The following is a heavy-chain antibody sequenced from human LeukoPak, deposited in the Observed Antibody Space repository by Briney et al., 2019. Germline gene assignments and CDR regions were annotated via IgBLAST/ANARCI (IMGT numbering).Heavy chain of an antibody. CDR3: VKGSLYSSGCYDY. V-gene: IGHV3-23*01. CDR2: ISGSGVGT. CDR1: GFTFRSYA. Sequence: GGSLRLSCAASGFTFRSYAMNWVRQVPGKGLEWVSGISGSGVGTYYADSVKGRFTISRDNSNNTLFLQMNSLRAEDTAVYYCVKGSLYSSGCYDYWGQGTRVSVSA. J-gene: IGHJ4*02. D-gene: IGHD6-19*01.